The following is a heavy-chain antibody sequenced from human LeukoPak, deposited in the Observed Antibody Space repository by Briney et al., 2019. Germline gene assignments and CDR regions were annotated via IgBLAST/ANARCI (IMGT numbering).Heavy chain of an antibody. CDR1: GYTFTSYG. D-gene: IGHD6-19*01. J-gene: IGHJ4*02. Sequence: ASVKVSCKDSGYTFTSYGISWVRQAPGQGLEGMGWISAYNGNTNYAQKLQGRVTMTTDTSTSTAYMELRSLRSDDTAVYYCARVGSSGWSQEVDYWGQGTLVTVSS. CDR3: ARVGSSGWSQEVDY. V-gene: IGHV1-18*01. CDR2: ISAYNGNT.